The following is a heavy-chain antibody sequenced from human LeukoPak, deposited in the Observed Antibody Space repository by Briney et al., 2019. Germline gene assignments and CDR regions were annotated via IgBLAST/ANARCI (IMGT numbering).Heavy chain of an antibody. CDR3: AKDDWKEPRRFDY. CDR2: ISASGAST. CDR1: EFTFSNYG. Sequence: GGSLRLSCAASEFTFSNYGMNWVRQAPGQGLEWVSGISASGASTYYADSVKGRFTISRDNAKNSLYLQMNSLRAEDTALYYCAKDDWKEPRRFDYWGQGTLVTVSS. D-gene: IGHD2-21*01. J-gene: IGHJ4*02. V-gene: IGHV3-23*01.